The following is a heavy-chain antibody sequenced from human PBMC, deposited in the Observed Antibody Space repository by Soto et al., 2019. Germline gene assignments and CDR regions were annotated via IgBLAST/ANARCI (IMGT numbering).Heavy chain of an antibody. D-gene: IGHD3-10*01. CDR3: ARSRQTGTSRFEV. CDR2: MYYSGST. J-gene: IGHJ4*02. Sequence: QVQLQESGPGLVRPSQTLSLTCTVSGASISSDGYYWGWIRQHPGKGLEYIAYMYYSGSTYYNPSLKSLVTMSVDASKNQFSLKLSSVTAADPAVYYCARSRQTGTSRFEVWGQGALVTVSS. CDR1: GASISSDGYY. V-gene: IGHV4-31*01.